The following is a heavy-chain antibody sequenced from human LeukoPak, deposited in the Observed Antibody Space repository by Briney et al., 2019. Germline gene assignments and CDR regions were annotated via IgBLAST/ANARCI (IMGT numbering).Heavy chain of an antibody. V-gene: IGHV3-48*03. CDR1: GFTFSNYE. J-gene: IGHJ4*02. D-gene: IGHD4-17*01. CDR2: ISSSGLTM. CDR3: ARRTTGDDY. Sequence: GGSLRLSGAASGFTFSNYEMNWVRQAPGRGLEWVSYISSSGLTMYYADSVKGRFIISRDNAKNSLYLQMNSLRAEDTAVYYCARRTTGDDYWGQGTLVTVSS.